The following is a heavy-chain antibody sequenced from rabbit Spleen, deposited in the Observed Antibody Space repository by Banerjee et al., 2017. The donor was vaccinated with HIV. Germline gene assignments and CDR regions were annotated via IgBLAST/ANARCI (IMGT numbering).Heavy chain of an antibody. D-gene: IGHD1-1*01. Sequence: QSLEESGGGLVKPGASLALTCTASGFSFSAGYYMCWVRQAPGKGLEWIGCIYPDGSGSTAYASWAKGRFTISKTSSTTVTLQMNSLTAADTATYFCARNYVNVFDPWGQGTLVTVS. CDR1: GFSFSAGYY. J-gene: IGHJ2*01. CDR2: IYPDGSGST. V-gene: IGHV1S40*01. CDR3: ARNYVNVFDP.